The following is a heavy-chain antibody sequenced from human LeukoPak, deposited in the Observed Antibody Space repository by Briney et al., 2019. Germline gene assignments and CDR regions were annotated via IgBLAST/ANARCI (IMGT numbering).Heavy chain of an antibody. CDR1: GYTFTGYY. Sequence: ASVKVSCKASGYTFTGYYMHWVRQAPGQGLEWMGWINPNSGGTNYAQKFQGRVTMTRDTSISTAYMELSRLRSDDTAVYHCARDPSYSGYGPFDYWGQGTLVTVSS. V-gene: IGHV1-2*02. J-gene: IGHJ4*02. CDR2: INPNSGGT. CDR3: ARDPSYSGYGPFDY. D-gene: IGHD5-12*01.